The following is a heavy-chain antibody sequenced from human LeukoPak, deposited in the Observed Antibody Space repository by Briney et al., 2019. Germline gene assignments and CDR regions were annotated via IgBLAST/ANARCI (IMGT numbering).Heavy chain of an antibody. CDR3: ARGGGLDV. Sequence: GGSLRLSCAASGFTFSSYWMNWVRQAPGKGLEWVANIKQDGNEKYYVDSVRGRFTISRDNAKNSLYLQMSNLRAEDTAVYFCARGGGLDVWGQGATVTVSS. D-gene: IGHD3-16*01. J-gene: IGHJ6*02. CDR2: IKQDGNEK. CDR1: GFTFSSYW. V-gene: IGHV3-7*03.